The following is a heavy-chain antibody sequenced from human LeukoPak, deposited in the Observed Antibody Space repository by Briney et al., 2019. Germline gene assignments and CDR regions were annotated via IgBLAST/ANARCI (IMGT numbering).Heavy chain of an antibody. D-gene: IGHD3-16*02. J-gene: IGHJ6*02. CDR2: IYYSGST. CDR1: GGSISSSSYY. Sequence: SETLSLTCTVSGGSISSSSYYWGWIRQPPGKGLEWIGSIYYSGSTYYNPSLKSRVTISVDTSKNQFSLKLSSVTAADTAVYYCARAAVWGSYRSPPYYYYYGMDVWGQGTTVTVSS. CDR3: ARAAVWGSYRSPPYYYYYGMDV. V-gene: IGHV4-39*01.